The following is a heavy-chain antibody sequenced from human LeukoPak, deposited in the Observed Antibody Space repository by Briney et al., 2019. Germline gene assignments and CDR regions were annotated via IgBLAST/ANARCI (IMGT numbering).Heavy chain of an antibody. CDR1: GXTFSGQW. D-gene: IGHD3-16*01. Sequence: PGGSLTLSCAASGXTFSGQWVNWVRQAPGQGLEWVANIKYDGSEEYYADSVKGRFTISRDNAKNSLSLQMNYVRAGDTAIYYCAYTNHLTYWGQGTLVTVSS. CDR2: IKYDGSEE. J-gene: IGHJ4*02. V-gene: IGHV3-7*01. CDR3: AYTNHLTY.